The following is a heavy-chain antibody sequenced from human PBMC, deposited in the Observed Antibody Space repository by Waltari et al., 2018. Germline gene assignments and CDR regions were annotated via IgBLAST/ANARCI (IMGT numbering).Heavy chain of an antibody. CDR3: ADWNHVDY. D-gene: IGHD1-1*01. CDR1: GFTFGSHY. Sequence: EVQLVESGGGLVQPGGSLKLSCATSGFTFGSHYMSWVRQAPGKWLEWVSTIGGSGGTRYVDSVKGRFTISRDNSKNTLYLQMNSLRVEDTAVYYCADWNHVDYWGQGTLVTVSS. V-gene: IGHV3-23*04. CDR2: IGGSGGTR. J-gene: IGHJ4*02.